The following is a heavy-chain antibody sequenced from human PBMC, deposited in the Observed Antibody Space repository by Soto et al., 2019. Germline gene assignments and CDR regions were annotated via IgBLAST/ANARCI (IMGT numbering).Heavy chain of an antibody. V-gene: IGHV4-31*03. Sequence: QVQLQESGPGLVKPSQTLSLTCTVSGGSISSGGYYWSWIRQHPGKGLEWIGYIYYSGSTYYNPSRKSRVTISVDTSKNQFSLKLSSVTAADTAVYYCARVGSRSIFGPRLGGYYYFDYWGQGTLVTVSS. CDR1: GGSISSGGYY. CDR2: IYYSGST. D-gene: IGHD3-3*01. CDR3: ARVGSRSIFGPRLGGYYYFDY. J-gene: IGHJ4*02.